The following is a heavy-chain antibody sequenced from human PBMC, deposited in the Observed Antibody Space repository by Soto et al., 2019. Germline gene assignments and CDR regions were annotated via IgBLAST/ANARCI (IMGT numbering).Heavy chain of an antibody. J-gene: IGHJ6*02. CDR2: INSDGSST. CDR1: GFTFSSYR. V-gene: IGHV3-74*01. Sequence: GSLRLSCAASGFTFSSYRMHWVRQGPGKGLVWVSRINSDGSSTSYADSVKGRFTISRDNAKNTLYLQMNSLRAEDTAVYYCARAERVRVRYYYYGMDVWGQGTTVTVSS. CDR3: ARAERVRVRYYYYGMDV. D-gene: IGHD3-10*01.